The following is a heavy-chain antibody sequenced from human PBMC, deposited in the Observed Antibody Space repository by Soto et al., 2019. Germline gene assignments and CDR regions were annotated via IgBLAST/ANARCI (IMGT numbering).Heavy chain of an antibody. CDR1: GFTFSNAW. CDR2: IKNKTDGGTT. CDR3: TTDYGDYGSFVY. D-gene: IGHD4-17*01. V-gene: IGHV3-15*01. J-gene: IGHJ4*02. Sequence: GGSLRLSCAASGFTFSNAWMSWVRQAPGKGLEWVGRIKNKTDGGTTDYAAPVKGRFTISRDDSKNTLYLQMNSLKTEDTAVYYCTTDYGDYGSFVYWGQGTLVTVSS.